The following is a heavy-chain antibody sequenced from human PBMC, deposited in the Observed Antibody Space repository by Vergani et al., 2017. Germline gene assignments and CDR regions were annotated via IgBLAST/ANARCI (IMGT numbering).Heavy chain of an antibody. V-gene: IGHV3-23*01. CDR1: GFTFNHYA. CDR3: ASWNSLGY. J-gene: IGHJ4*02. Sequence: EVQLLESGRDLVQPGGSLRLSCAASGFTFNHYAMTWVRQAPGKGLEWVSGISGSGGSTYYAGSVKGRFTISTDSSKNTLSLQTSSLRAEGTAVYFCASWNSLGYWGQGTLVTVSS. CDR2: ISGSGGST. D-gene: IGHD1-7*01.